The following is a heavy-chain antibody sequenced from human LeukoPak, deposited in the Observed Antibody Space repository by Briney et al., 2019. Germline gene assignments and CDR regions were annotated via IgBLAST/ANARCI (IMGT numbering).Heavy chain of an antibody. Sequence: GGSLRLSCTASRSTFNKYWMHWVRQAPGKGLVWVSRINIDGSSISYADSVKGRFTISRDNAKSTLYLQMNSLRAEDTAVYYCARVPAAGTQFDDWGQETLVTVSS. CDR1: RSTFNKYW. CDR2: INIDGSSI. J-gene: IGHJ4*02. V-gene: IGHV3-74*01. D-gene: IGHD6-13*01. CDR3: ARVPAAGTQFDD.